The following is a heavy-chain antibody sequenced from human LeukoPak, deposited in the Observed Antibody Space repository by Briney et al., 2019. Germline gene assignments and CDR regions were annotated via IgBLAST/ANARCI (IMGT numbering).Heavy chain of an antibody. V-gene: IGHV5-51*01. D-gene: IGHD2-15*01. CDR2: IYPGDSDT. J-gene: IGHJ4*02. Sequence: GESLEISWKGSGYSFTSYWIGWVRQMPGKGLEWMGIIYPGDSDTRYSPPFQGQVTISAAKSISTAYLQWSSLKASDTAMYYCARIVVAAAFDYWGQGTLVTVSS. CDR1: GYSFTSYW. CDR3: ARIVVAAAFDY.